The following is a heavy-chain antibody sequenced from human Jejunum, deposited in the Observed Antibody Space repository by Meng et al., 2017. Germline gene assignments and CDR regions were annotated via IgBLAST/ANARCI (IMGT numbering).Heavy chain of an antibody. Sequence: GGSLRLSCAASGFTFDDYGMIWVRQAPGKGLEWVSAINWNGDSTFYADSVKGRFTISRDNARNSLYLQMNSLRAEDTALYYCARVTYDNSGYYHGLLYWGQGALVTVSS. CDR1: GFTFDDYG. D-gene: IGHD3-22*01. CDR2: INWNGDST. J-gene: IGHJ4*02. CDR3: ARVTYDNSGYYHGLLY. V-gene: IGHV3-20*04.